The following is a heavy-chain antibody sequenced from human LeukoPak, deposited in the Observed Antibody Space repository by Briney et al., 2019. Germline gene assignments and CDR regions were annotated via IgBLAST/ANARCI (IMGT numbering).Heavy chain of an antibody. J-gene: IGHJ4*02. Sequence: GGSLRLSCEGSGFPFGSCVMSWVRQAPGKGLEWIAYINHNAEMIFYPDFVKGRFTISRDNPKKSLYLQMSALRYEDTAIYYCARDHDWAFDLWGQGTLVTVSS. CDR1: GFPFGSCV. CDR2: INHNAEMI. CDR3: ARDHDWAFDL. V-gene: IGHV3-48*02. D-gene: IGHD3-9*01.